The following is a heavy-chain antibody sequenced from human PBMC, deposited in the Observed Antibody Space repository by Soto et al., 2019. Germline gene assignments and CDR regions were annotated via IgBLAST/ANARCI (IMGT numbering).Heavy chain of an antibody. Sequence: ASVKGSCKASGYTLTRYDINWVRPATGQGLEWMGWMKHNSGNTGYAQKFQGRGTMTRNTSISTAYMKLSSLRSEDTAVYYCARVFCSSTSCYAWYYYYMDVWGKGTTVTAP. CDR1: GYTLTRYD. CDR2: MKHNSGNT. V-gene: IGHV1-8*01. D-gene: IGHD2-2*01. J-gene: IGHJ6*03. CDR3: ARVFCSSTSCYAWYYYYMDV.